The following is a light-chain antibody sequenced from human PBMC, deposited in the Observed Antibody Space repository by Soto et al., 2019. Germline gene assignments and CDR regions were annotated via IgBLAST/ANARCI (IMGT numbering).Light chain of an antibody. CDR1: QSVSSSY. J-gene: IGKJ1*01. CDR2: GAS. Sequence: EIVLTQSPGTLSLSPGERATLSCRASQSVSSSYLARYQQKPGQAPRLLIYGASSRATGIPDRFSGSGSGTDFTLAISGLQPEALAVYYCQPYGSSPPTFGQGTKVEIK. CDR3: QPYGSSPPT. V-gene: IGKV3-20*01.